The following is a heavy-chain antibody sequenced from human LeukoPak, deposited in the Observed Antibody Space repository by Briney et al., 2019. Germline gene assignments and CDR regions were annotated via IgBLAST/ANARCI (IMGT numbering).Heavy chain of an antibody. D-gene: IGHD3-3*01. CDR2: IYYSGST. CDR3: ARRYYDFWSGYYSFDY. V-gene: IGHV4-59*01. Sequence: SETLSLTCTVSGGSISGYYWSWIRQPPGKGLEWIGYIYYSGSTNYNPSLKSRVTISVDTSKNQFSLKLSSVTAADTAVYYCARRYYDFWSGYYSFDYWGQGTLVTVSS. J-gene: IGHJ4*02. CDR1: GGSISGYY.